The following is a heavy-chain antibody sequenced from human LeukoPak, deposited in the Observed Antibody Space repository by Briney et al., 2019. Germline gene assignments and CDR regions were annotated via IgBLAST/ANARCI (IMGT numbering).Heavy chain of an antibody. CDR1: GFTFRSYA. V-gene: IGHV3-23*01. CDR3: AKALRGYYYLDY. Sequence: GGSLRLSCAASGFTFRSYAMSWVRQAPGKGLEWVSGISGSGGTTYYADSVKGRFTISRDNSKNTLYLQMNSMRAEDTAVYFCAKALRGYYYLDYWGQGTLVTVSS. D-gene: IGHD1-26*01. J-gene: IGHJ4*02. CDR2: ISGSGGTT.